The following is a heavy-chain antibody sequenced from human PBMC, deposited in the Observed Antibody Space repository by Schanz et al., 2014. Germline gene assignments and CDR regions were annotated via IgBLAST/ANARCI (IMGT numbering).Heavy chain of an antibody. J-gene: IGHJ4*02. CDR2: IIPSLGLA. V-gene: IGHV1-69*09. D-gene: IGHD2-21*01. CDR3: ARDRLECGAECYSVEVFEI. Sequence: QVQLVQSGTQVKKPGASVKVSCKASGYTLSAYSLHWVRQAPGQGLEWMGRIIPSLGLAKYEQKFQDKVTSTADTSTTTAYMELSGLRSEDTAVYYCARDRLECGAECYSVEVFEIWGQGTLVIVSS. CDR1: GYTLSAYS.